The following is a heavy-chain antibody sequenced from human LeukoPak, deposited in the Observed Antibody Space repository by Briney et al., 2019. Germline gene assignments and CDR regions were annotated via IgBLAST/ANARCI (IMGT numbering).Heavy chain of an antibody. V-gene: IGHV3-11*06. J-gene: IGHJ3*02. D-gene: IGHD3-22*01. CDR2: ISSSSSYT. Sequence: PGGSLRLSCAASGFTFSDYYMSWIRQAPGKGLEWVSYISSSSSYTNYADSVKGRFTISRDNAKNSLYLQMNSLRAEDTAVYYCARVRDSSGSYDAFDIWGQGTMVTVSS. CDR3: ARVRDSSGSYDAFDI. CDR1: GFTFSDYY.